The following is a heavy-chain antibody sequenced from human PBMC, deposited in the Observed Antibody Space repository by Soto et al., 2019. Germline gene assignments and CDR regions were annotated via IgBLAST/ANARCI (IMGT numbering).Heavy chain of an antibody. V-gene: IGHV4-31*03. CDR3: ARGITGTRGPSWFDP. CDR2: MYYSGTT. D-gene: IGHD1-7*01. J-gene: IGHJ5*02. CDR1: GYSISGGGYY. Sequence: PSETLSLTCTVSGYSISGGGYYWSWIRQHPGRGLEWIGYMYYSGTTYYNPSLKSRLTISVDTSKNQFSLKLNSVNAADTAVYNCARGITGTRGPSWFDPWGQGTLVTVSS.